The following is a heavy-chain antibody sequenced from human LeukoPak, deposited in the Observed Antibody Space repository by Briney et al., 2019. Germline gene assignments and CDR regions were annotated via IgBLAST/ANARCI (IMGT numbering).Heavy chain of an antibody. Sequence: GGSLRLSCAASGFTFSNDWMTWVRQAPGKGLEWVANIKKDGSQKNYVDSVKGRFTISRDNAKNSLYLQMNSLRAEDTAVYYCARDPGVVVVAARDGMDVWGQGTTVTVSS. CDR3: ARDPGVVVVAARDGMDV. CDR1: GFTFSNDW. D-gene: IGHD2-15*01. J-gene: IGHJ6*02. CDR2: IKKDGSQK. V-gene: IGHV3-7*01.